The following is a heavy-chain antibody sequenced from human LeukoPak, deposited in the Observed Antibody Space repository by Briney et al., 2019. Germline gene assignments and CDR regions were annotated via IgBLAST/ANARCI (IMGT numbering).Heavy chain of an antibody. CDR1: GYSISSDNY. CDR2: IYHSGTT. Sequence: RSETRSLTCAVSGYSISSDNYWVWIRQPPGQGLEWTGGIYHSGTTYYNPSLKSRVTMSVDTSKNQFSLKLSSVTAADTAVYYCARAPRDSSSSNYMRRFDYWGQGTLVPVSS. CDR3: ARAPRDSSSSNYMRRFDY. D-gene: IGHD3-22*01. J-gene: IGHJ4*02. V-gene: IGHV4-38-2*01.